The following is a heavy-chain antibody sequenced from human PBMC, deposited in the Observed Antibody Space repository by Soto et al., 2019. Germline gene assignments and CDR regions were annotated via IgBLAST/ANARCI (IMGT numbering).Heavy chain of an antibody. D-gene: IGHD1-26*01. CDR3: ARATAGLVGRPGAMDV. CDR1: GFTFSSYG. Sequence: PGGSLRLSCAASGFTFSSYGMHWVRQAPGKGLEWVTAIWYDGTNKYFAESVRGRFTISRDSSNNILFLQMNSLRVDDSAVYYCARATAGLVGRPGAMDVWGQGTTVTVSS. V-gene: IGHV3-33*01. J-gene: IGHJ6*02. CDR2: IWYDGTNK.